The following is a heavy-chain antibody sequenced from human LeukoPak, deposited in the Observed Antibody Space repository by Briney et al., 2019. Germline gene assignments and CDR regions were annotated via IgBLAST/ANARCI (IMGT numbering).Heavy chain of an antibody. CDR3: ARASLSIAAAANTPEYFQH. CDR1: GGSFSGYY. D-gene: IGHD6-13*01. J-gene: IGHJ1*01. Sequence: SETLSLTCAVYGGSFSGYYWSWIRQPPGKGLEWIGEINHSGSTNYNPSLKSRVTISVDTSKNQFSLKLSSVTAADTAVYYCARASLSIAAAANTPEYFQHWGQGTLVTVPS. V-gene: IGHV4-34*01. CDR2: INHSGST.